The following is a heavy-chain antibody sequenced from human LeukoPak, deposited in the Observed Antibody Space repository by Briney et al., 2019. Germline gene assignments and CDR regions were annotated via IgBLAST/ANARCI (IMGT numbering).Heavy chain of an antibody. Sequence: GESLKISCKGSGYSFTSYWIGWVRQMPGKGLEWMGIIYPGDSDTRYSPSFQGQVTISADKSISTAYLQWSSLKASGTAMYYCARLPRVDTAMVTEYYFDYWGQGTLVTVSS. J-gene: IGHJ4*02. V-gene: IGHV5-51*01. CDR3: ARLPRVDTAMVTEYYFDY. CDR1: GYSFTSYW. CDR2: IYPGDSDT. D-gene: IGHD5-18*01.